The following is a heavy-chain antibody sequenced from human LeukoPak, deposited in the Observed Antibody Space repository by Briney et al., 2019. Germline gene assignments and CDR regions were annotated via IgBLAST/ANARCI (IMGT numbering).Heavy chain of an antibody. CDR1: GYTFTGYY. CDR3: ARDPGYLPHPFDY. V-gene: IGHV1-2*02. CDR2: INPNSGGT. D-gene: IGHD1-1*01. Sequence: VASVNVSCKASGYTFTGYYMHWVRQAPGQGLEWMGWINPNSGGTNYAEKFQGRVTMTRDTSISTAYMELSRLRSDDTAVYYCARDPGYLPHPFDYWGQGTLVTVSS. J-gene: IGHJ4*02.